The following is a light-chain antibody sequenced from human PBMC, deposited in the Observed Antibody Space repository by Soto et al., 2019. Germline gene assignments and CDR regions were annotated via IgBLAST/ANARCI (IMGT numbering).Light chain of an antibody. CDR2: DVS. J-gene: IGLJ1*01. CDR3: SVYTRTSTYV. Sequence: QSALTQPPSVSGSPGQSVTISCSGTIDDVTAYYRVSWYQQTPGTAPKLMIYDVSIRPSGVPDRFSGSRSGNTASLTISGLQAEDEGDYYCSVYTRTSTYVFGTGTKLTVL. CDR1: IDDVTAYYR. V-gene: IGLV2-18*01.